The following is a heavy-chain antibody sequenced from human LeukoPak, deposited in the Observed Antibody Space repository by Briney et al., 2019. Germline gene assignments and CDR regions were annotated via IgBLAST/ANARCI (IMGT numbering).Heavy chain of an antibody. J-gene: IGHJ4*02. Sequence: GGSLRLCCAAAGFTFSSYSRNWVRQAPGKGLELGSSISSSSSYIYYADSVKGRFTIARDNAKNSLYLRMNSLTAEDTAVYYCARDSTMVRGVFDYWGQGTLVTVSS. D-gene: IGHD3-10*01. CDR1: GFTFSSYS. CDR2: ISSSSSYI. V-gene: IGHV3-21*01. CDR3: ARDSTMVRGVFDY.